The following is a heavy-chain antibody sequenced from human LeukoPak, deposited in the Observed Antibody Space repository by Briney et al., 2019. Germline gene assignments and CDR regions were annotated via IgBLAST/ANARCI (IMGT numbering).Heavy chain of an antibody. J-gene: IGHJ4*02. V-gene: IGHV1-18*04. D-gene: IGHD5-18*01. CDR1: GYTFTSYG. Sequence: VASEKVSCKASGYTFTSYGISWVRQAPGQGLEWMGWISAYNGNTNYAQKLQGRVTMTTDTSTSTAYMELRSLRSDDTAVYYCARAAMVDTDHLTFDYWGQGTLVTVSS. CDR2: ISAYNGNT. CDR3: ARAAMVDTDHLTFDY.